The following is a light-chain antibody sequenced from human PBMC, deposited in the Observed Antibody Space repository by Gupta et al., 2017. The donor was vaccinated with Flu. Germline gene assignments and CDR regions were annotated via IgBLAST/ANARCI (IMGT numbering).Light chain of an antibody. V-gene: IGKV3-15*01. CDR2: DAS. CDR1: QSVNSN. CDR3: QQYNSWPQT. J-gene: IGKJ2*01. Sequence: PDTLSVSPGERATLSCRASQSVNSNLAWYQQKPGQAPRLLIYDASTRATGFPARFSGSGSGTEFTLTISSLQSADFAVYYCQQYNSWPQTFGQGTKLDFK.